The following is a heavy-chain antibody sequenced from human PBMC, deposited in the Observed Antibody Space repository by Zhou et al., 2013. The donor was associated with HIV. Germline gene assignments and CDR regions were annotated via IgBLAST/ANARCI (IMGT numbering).Heavy chain of an antibody. CDR3: AREVATPGRSWFDP. CDR2: ITVYNVKV. D-gene: IGHD1-1*01. CDR1: GYTFTSYG. V-gene: IGHV1-18*01. Sequence: QVQLVQSGVEVKKPGASVRVSCKASGYTFTSYGISWVRQAPGQGLEWMGWITVYNVKVNSKFQGRVTLTTDSFANTAYMELRSLRSDDTAVYYCAREVATPGRSWFDPWGQGTLVIVSA. J-gene: IGHJ5*02.